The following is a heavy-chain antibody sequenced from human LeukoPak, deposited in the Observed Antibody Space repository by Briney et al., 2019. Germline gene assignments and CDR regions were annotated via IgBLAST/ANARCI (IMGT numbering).Heavy chain of an antibody. V-gene: IGHV3-15*01. CDR1: GFTFSNAW. Sequence: VGSLRLSCAASGFTFSNAWMSWVRQAPGKGLEWIGRIKSKTDGGTTDYATPVKGRFTISRDDSKNTLYPQMNSLKTEDTAVDYCTTDPDYYDSSGYYFGLLDYWGQGTLVTVSS. D-gene: IGHD3-22*01. J-gene: IGHJ4*02. CDR2: IKSKTDGGTT. CDR3: TTDPDYYDSSGYYFGLLDY.